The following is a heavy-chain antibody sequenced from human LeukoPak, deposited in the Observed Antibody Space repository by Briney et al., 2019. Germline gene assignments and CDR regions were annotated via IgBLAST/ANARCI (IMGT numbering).Heavy chain of an antibody. J-gene: IGHJ5*02. CDR2: LHPGNRI. V-gene: IGHV4-38-2*02. CDR3: ARDMSTNWFDP. CDR1: GYSISSDNY. Sequence: SETLSLTCTVSGYSISSDNYWGWIRQPPGKGLEWIGRLHPGNRINYSPSLKSRVTISVDTSKNQFSLKVSAVTAADTAIYYCARDMSTNWFDPWGQGTLVTVSS.